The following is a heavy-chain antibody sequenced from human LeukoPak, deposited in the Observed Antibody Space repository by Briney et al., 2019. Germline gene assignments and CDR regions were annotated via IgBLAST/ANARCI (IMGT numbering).Heavy chain of an antibody. CDR3: ARDTAFSFDY. CDR2: ISGSSGNI. J-gene: IGHJ4*02. V-gene: IGHV3-48*01. CDR1: XXS. Sequence: XXSXXWVRQAPXXGLEWVSYISGSSGNIHYADSVKGRFTISRDNAKNSLYLQMNSLRAEDTAVYYCARDTAFSFDYWGQGNLVTVSS. D-gene: IGHD2-21*02.